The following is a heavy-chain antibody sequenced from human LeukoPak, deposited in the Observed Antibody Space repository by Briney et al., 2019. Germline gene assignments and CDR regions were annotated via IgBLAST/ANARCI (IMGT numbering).Heavy chain of an antibody. V-gene: IGHV4-4*02. CDR1: GGSISSSNW. CDR3: ARRDGYYDILTGYWSFDY. J-gene: IGHJ4*02. CDR2: IYHSGST. Sequence: SETLSLTCAVSGGSISSSNWWSWVRQPPAKGLEWIGEIYHSGSTNYNPSLKRRVTISVDKSKNQFSLKLSSVPAADTAVYYCARRDGYYDILTGYWSFDYWGQGTLVTVSS. D-gene: IGHD3-9*01.